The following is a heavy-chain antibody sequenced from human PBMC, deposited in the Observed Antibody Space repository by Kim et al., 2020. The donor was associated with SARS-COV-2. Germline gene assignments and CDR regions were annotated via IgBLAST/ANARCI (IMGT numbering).Heavy chain of an antibody. CDR1: GFTFSSYA. D-gene: IGHD6-13*01. J-gene: IGHJ6*02. Sequence: GGSLRLSCSASGFTFSSYAMHWVRQAPGKGLEYVSAISSNGGSTYYADSVKGRFTISRDNSKNTLYLQMSSLRAEDTAVYYCVKGGIYDIAAAGNYYYYGMDAWGQGTTVTVAS. CDR3: VKGGIYDIAAAGNYYYYGMDA. V-gene: IGHV3-64D*06. CDR2: ISSNGGST.